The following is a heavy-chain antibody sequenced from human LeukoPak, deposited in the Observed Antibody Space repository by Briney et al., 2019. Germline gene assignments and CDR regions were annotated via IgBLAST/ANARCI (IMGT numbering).Heavy chain of an antibody. V-gene: IGHV1-69*06. CDR3: ARVGDSSGYYGHYYYYMDV. Sequence: GASVKVSCKASGGTFSSYAISWVRQAPGQGLEWMGGIIPIFGTANYAQKFQGRVTITADKSTSTAYMELSGLRSEDTAVYYCARVGDSSGYYGHYYYYMDVWGKGTTVTVSS. CDR1: GGTFSSYA. D-gene: IGHD3-22*01. CDR2: IIPIFGTA. J-gene: IGHJ6*03.